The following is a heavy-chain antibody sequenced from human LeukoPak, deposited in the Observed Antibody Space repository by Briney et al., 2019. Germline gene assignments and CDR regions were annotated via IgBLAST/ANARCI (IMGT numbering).Heavy chain of an antibody. CDR2: ISASGSNI. Sequence: HPGGSLRLSCAASGFPFSSYSMNWVRQAPGKGLEWVSYISASGSNIYYLDSVKGRFTVSRDNAMNSLFLQMDRPRAEDTAVYYCARGYLIVATRGYYYSYMDVWGKGTTVTVSS. D-gene: IGHD5-12*01. J-gene: IGHJ6*03. V-gene: IGHV3-48*01. CDR1: GFPFSSYS. CDR3: ARGYLIVATRGYYYSYMDV.